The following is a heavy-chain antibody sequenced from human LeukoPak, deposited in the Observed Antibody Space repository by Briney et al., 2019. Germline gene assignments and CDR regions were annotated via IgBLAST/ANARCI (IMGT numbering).Heavy chain of an antibody. D-gene: IGHD1-26*01. CDR3: ARDLGGATDY. V-gene: IGHV4-34*01. Sequence: PSETLSLTCAVYGGSFSGYYWSWIRQPPGKGLEWIGEINHGGSTNYNPSLKSRVTISEDTSKNQFSLKLSSVTAADTAVYYCARDLGGATDYWGQGTLVTVSS. CDR2: INHGGST. J-gene: IGHJ4*02. CDR1: GGSFSGYY.